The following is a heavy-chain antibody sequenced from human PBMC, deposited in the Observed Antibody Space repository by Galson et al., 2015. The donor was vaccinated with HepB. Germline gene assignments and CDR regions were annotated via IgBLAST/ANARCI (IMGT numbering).Heavy chain of an antibody. Sequence: SVKVSCKASGYTFTSYAMHWVRQAPGQRLEWMGWINAGNGNTKYSQKFQGRVTITRDTSASTAYMELSSLRSEDTAVYYCARGKSGTARYYYYYMDVWGKGTTVTVSS. V-gene: IGHV1-3*01. D-gene: IGHD1-26*01. CDR1: GYTFTSYA. CDR2: INAGNGNT. J-gene: IGHJ6*03. CDR3: ARGKSGTARYYYYYMDV.